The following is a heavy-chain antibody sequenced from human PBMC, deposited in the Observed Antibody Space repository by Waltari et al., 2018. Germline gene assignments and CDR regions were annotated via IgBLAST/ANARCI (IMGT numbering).Heavy chain of an antibody. J-gene: IGHJ4*02. V-gene: IGHV3-23*01. CDR1: GFSFSNYA. D-gene: IGHD4-17*01. CDR3: VTGLTTVTAKDYFDH. Sequence: EVQLLESGGGLVQSGGSLRLSCAASGFSFSNYAMQWARQAPGKGLEWVSGISDGDSSTYYADSVKGRFTISRDNSKNTLYLQMNSLRAEDTAIYYCVTGLTTVTAKDYFDHWGQGALVTVSS. CDR2: ISDGDSST.